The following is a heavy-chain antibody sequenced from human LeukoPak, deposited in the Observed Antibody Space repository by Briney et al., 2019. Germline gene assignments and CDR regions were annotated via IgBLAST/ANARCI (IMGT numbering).Heavy chain of an antibody. Sequence: GASVKVSCKVSGYTLTELSMHWVRQAPGKGLEWMGGFDSEDGETIYAQKFQGRVTMTEDTSTDTAYMELSSLRSEDTAVYYCATRANYYDSSGYYYVGWGQGTLVTVSS. V-gene: IGHV1-24*01. D-gene: IGHD3-22*01. J-gene: IGHJ4*02. CDR3: ATRANYYDSSGYYYVG. CDR1: GYTLTELS. CDR2: FDSEDGET.